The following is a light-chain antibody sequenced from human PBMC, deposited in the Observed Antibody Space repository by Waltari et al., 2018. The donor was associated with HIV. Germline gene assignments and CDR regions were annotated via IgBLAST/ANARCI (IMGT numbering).Light chain of an antibody. CDR3: GTWDNSLSAGF. V-gene: IGLV1-51*01. CDR2: DNY. J-gene: IGLJ2*01. CDR1: SSSFGNNY. Sequence: QSVLTQPPSVSAPPGQKVTISCSASSSSFGNNYVSWYQQVPGTAPKLLIYDNYGRPSGIPDRFSGSKAGRSATLAITGIQTGDEADYYCGTWDNSLSAGFFGGGTKLTVL.